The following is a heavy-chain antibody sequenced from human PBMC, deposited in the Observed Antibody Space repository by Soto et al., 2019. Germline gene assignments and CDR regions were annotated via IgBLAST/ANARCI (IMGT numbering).Heavy chain of an antibody. Sequence: QVQLQESGPGLVKPSQTLSLTCTVSGGSISSGGYYWSWIRQHPGKGLEWIGYIYYSGSTYYNPSLKSRVTISVYTSKNPFSLKLSSVTAADTAVYYCAIQKGYSSSDWYFDLWGRGTLVTVSS. CDR2: IYYSGST. V-gene: IGHV4-31*03. CDR3: AIQKGYSSSDWYFDL. CDR1: GGSISSGGYY. J-gene: IGHJ2*01. D-gene: IGHD6-6*01.